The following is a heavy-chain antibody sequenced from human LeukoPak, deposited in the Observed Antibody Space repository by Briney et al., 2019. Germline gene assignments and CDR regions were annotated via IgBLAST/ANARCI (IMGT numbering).Heavy chain of an antibody. CDR3: TKDPLDY. Sequence: GGSLRLSWVASGXTLSSYMMSWVRQAPGKGLEWVSGISGSAGGTFYSDSVRGRFTISRDSPKNTLYLQMNSLRVEDTAVYYCTKDPLDYWGQGTLVTVSS. CDR2: ISGSAGGT. CDR1: GXTLSSYM. J-gene: IGHJ4*02. V-gene: IGHV3-23*01.